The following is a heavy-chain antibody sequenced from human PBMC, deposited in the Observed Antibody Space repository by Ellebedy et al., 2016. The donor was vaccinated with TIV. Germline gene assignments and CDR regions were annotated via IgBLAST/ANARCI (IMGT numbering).Heavy chain of an antibody. D-gene: IGHD6-19*01. V-gene: IGHV3-33*08. CDR2: IWYDGSNK. CDR1: GLTFSTSG. J-gene: IGHJ4*02. Sequence: GESLKISCAASGLTFSTSGIHWVRQTPGKGLEWVAVIWYDGSNKYYADSVKGRFTISRDNSKNTLYLQMNSLRAEDTAVYYCARDPAVAGKGPNKNYFDYWGQGTLVTVSS. CDR3: ARDPAVAGKGPNKNYFDY.